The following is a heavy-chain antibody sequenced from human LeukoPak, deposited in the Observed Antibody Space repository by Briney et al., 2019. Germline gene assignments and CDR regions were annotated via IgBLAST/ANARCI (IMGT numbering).Heavy chain of an antibody. V-gene: IGHV3-48*03. CDR3: AELGITMIGGV. CDR1: GFTFSSYE. D-gene: IGHD3-10*02. CDR2: ISSIGSTI. J-gene: IGHJ6*04. Sequence: PGGSLRLSCAASGFTFSSYEMNWVRQAPGEGLEWVSYISSIGSTIYYADSVKGRFTISRDNAKNSLYLQMNSLRAEDTAVYYCAELGITMIGGVWGKGTTVTISS.